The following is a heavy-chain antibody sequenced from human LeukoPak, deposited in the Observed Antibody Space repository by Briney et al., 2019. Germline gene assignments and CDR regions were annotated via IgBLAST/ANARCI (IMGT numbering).Heavy chain of an antibody. CDR1: GGSISSYY. D-gene: IGHD3-22*01. Sequence: SETLPLTCTVSGGSISSYYWSWIRQPPGKGLEWIGYIYTSGSTNYNPSLKSRVTISVDTSKNQFSLKLSSVTAADTAVYYCARTRTTYYYDSSGYFLFDYWGQGTLVTVSS. CDR3: ARTRTTYYYDSSGYFLFDY. CDR2: IYTSGST. V-gene: IGHV4-4*09. J-gene: IGHJ4*02.